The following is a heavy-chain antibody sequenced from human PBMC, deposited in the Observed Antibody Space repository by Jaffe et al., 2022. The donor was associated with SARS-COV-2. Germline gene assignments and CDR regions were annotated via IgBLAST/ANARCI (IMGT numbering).Heavy chain of an antibody. CDR2: INHSGST. D-gene: IGHD3-10*01. Sequence: QVQLQQWGAGLLKPSETLSLTCAVYGGSFSGYYWSWIRQPPGKGLEWIGEINHSGSTNYNPSLKSRVTISVDTSKNQFSLKLSSVTAADTAVYYCATGGLRGVINPHRNFDYWGQGTLVTVSS. CDR3: ATGGLRGVINPHRNFDY. J-gene: IGHJ4*02. V-gene: IGHV4-34*01. CDR1: GGSFSGYY.